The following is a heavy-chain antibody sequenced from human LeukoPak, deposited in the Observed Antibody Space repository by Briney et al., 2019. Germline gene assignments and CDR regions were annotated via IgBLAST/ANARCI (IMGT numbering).Heavy chain of an antibody. CDR2: IYYSGST. Sequence: SETLSLTCTVSGGSISSSSSYWGWIRQPPGKGLEWIGYIYYSGSTYYNPSLKSRVTISVDTSKNQFSLKLSSVTAADTAVYYCARYDYVWAFDIWGQGTMVTVSS. J-gene: IGHJ3*02. V-gene: IGHV4-30-4*08. D-gene: IGHD3-16*01. CDR1: GGSISSSSSY. CDR3: ARYDYVWAFDI.